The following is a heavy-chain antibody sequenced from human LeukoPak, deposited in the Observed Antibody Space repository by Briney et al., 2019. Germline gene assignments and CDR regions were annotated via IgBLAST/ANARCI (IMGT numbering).Heavy chain of an antibody. J-gene: IGHJ3*02. D-gene: IGHD1-1*01. CDR2: IYYSGST. CDR3: ARVKTNDAFDI. CDR1: GGSISSYY. V-gene: IGHV4-59*01. Sequence: SETLSLTCTVSGGSISSYYWSWIRQPPGRGLEWIGYIYYSGSTNYNPSLKSRVTISVDTSKNQFSLKLSSVTAADTAVYYCARVKTNDAFDIWGQGTMVTVSS.